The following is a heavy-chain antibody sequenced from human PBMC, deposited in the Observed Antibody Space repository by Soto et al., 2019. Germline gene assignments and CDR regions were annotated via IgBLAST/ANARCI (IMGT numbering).Heavy chain of an antibody. V-gene: IGHV3-13*01. CDR2: IGTAGDT. CDR1: GFTFSSYD. CDR3: ARGLSSGYSFDAFDI. Sequence: PGGSLRLSCAASGFTFSSYDMHWVRQATGKGLEWVSAIGTAGDTYYPGSVKGRFTISRENAKNSLYLQMNSLRAEDTAVYYCARGLSSGYSFDAFDIWXQGTMVTVSS. D-gene: IGHD3-22*01. J-gene: IGHJ3*02.